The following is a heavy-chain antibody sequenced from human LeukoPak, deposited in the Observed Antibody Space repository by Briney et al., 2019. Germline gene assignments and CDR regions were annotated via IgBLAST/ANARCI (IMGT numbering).Heavy chain of an antibody. J-gene: IGHJ4*02. CDR3: AREMGVVPTAIPTVDS. D-gene: IGHD2-2*02. Sequence: ASVKVSCTASGYTFTRHFMHWVRQAPGQGLEWMGWIEPKSGGTHYGHKFQGRVTMARDTSMSTAYMELSRLKADDTAVYYCAREMGVVPTAIPTVDSWGQGTLVTVSS. V-gene: IGHV1-2*02. CDR2: IEPKSGGT. CDR1: GYTFTRHF.